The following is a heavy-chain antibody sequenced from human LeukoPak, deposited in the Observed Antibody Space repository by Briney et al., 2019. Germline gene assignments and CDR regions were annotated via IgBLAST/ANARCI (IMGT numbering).Heavy chain of an antibody. CDR1: GFALKSYS. J-gene: IGHJ5*01. CDR2: ISSTSAYI. Sequence: GGSLRLSCGGSGFALKSYSLTWVRQAPGKGLEWVSSISSTSAYIHYADSVKGRFTISRDNVDNVVYLEMNDLRAEDTATYYCARVAVSGPTGWFDSWGQGTLVIVSS. D-gene: IGHD2-8*02. CDR3: ARVAVSGPTGWFDS. V-gene: IGHV3-21*01.